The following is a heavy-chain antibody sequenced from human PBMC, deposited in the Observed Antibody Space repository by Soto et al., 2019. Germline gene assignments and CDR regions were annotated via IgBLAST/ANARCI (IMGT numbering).Heavy chain of an antibody. Sequence: QVQLVESGGGVVQPGRSLRLSCAASGFTFSSYGMHWVRQAPGKGLEWVAVISYDGSNKYYADSVKGRFTISRDNSKNTLYLQMNSLRAEDTAVYYCAKSRSPSQDASVHWGQGTLVTVSS. CDR1: GFTFSSYG. V-gene: IGHV3-30*18. CDR2: ISYDGSNK. CDR3: AKSRSPSQDASVH. D-gene: IGHD2-15*01. J-gene: IGHJ4*02.